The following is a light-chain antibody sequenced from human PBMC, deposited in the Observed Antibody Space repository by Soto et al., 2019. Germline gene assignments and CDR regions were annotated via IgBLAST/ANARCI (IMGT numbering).Light chain of an antibody. Sequence: QSVLTQPPSASESPGQSVTISCTGTSSDIGTYDYVSWYQHLPDKAPKLIIYEVSKRPSGVPDRFSGSKSGNTASLTVSGLQAEDEGDYYCCSYGGGNNFYVFGTGTKVTVL. V-gene: IGLV2-8*01. CDR2: EVS. CDR3: CSYGGGNNFYV. CDR1: SSDIGTYDY. J-gene: IGLJ1*01.